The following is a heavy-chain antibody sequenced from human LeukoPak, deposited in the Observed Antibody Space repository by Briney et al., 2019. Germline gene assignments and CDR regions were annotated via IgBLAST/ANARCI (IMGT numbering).Heavy chain of an antibody. CDR2: IIPIFGTA. CDR3: ARDPLEQADTPYYFDF. CDR1: EDTFSSYA. Sequence: SVKVSCKASEDTFSSYAINWVRQAPGQGLEWMGRIIPIFGTANYTQKLQGRVKITADKSTSTAYMELSSLRSEDTAFYYCARDPLEQADTPYYFDFWGQGTLVTVSS. D-gene: IGHD2-15*01. V-gene: IGHV1-69*06. J-gene: IGHJ4*02.